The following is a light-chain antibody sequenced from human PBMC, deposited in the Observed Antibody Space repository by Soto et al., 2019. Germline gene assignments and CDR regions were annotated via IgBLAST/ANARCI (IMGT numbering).Light chain of an antibody. CDR3: MQALQTSLT. CDR1: QSLLHTNGYNY. CDR2: LAS. Sequence: DIVLTQSPLSLPVTPGEPASISCRSSQSLLHTNGYNYLDWYLQKPGQAPQLLIYLASNRDAGVPDRFSGSGSGTDFALKISIVEAEDVGVDYCMQALQTSLTFGGGTQVEIK. J-gene: IGKJ4*01. V-gene: IGKV2-28*01.